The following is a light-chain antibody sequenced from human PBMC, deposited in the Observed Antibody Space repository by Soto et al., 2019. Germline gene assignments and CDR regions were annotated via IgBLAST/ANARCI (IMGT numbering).Light chain of an antibody. V-gene: IGKV3-15*01. CDR2: NAS. J-gene: IGKJ1*01. Sequence: RVMTQSPVTLSVSPGERVTLSCRASQAISNNLAWYQQKPVQAPRLLIFNASTRATGIPARVSGSWSGTEFTLTISRPQSEDFAVEYLPQANDWTPTFGQGTRVEI. CDR1: QAISNN. CDR3: PQANDWTPT.